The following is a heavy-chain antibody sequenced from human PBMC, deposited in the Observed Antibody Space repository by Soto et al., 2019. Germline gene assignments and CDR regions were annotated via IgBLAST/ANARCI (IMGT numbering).Heavy chain of an antibody. V-gene: IGHV3-74*01. CDR3: ARDLAHYYGSGSYSNGMDV. J-gene: IGHJ6*02. CDR1: GFTFSSYW. CDR2: INSDGSST. D-gene: IGHD3-10*01. Sequence: EVQLVESGGGLVQPGGSLRLSCAASGFTFSSYWMHWVRQAPGKGLVWVSRINSDGSSTSYADSVKGRFTISRDNAKNTLYLQMNSLRAEDTAVYYCARDLAHYYGSGSYSNGMDVWGQGTTVTVSS.